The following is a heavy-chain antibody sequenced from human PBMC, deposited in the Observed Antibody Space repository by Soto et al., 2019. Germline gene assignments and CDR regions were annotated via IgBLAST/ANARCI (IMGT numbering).Heavy chain of an antibody. CDR3: ARADYGGNSEEGFDI. D-gene: IGHD4-17*01. CDR1: GGSISSYY. Sequence: SETLSLTCTVSGGSISSYYWSWIRQPPGKGLEWIGYIYYSGSTNYNPSLKSRVTISVDTSKNQFSLKLSSVTAADTAVYYCARADYGGNSEEGFDIWGQGTMVTVSS. J-gene: IGHJ3*02. V-gene: IGHV4-59*01. CDR2: IYYSGST.